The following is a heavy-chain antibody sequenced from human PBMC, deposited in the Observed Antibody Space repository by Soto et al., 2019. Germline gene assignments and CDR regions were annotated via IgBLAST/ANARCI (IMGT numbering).Heavy chain of an antibody. Sequence: SDTLSLTCTVSGGSISSYYWGWIRQSPGKGLEWIGSVYYGGRSYSKSSVKSRITISVDTSKNQFSLNLNSVTASDTAVYFCVSQRTSVLSQAYFDYWRPGALVTVSS. CDR2: VYYGGRS. CDR3: VSQRTSVLSQAYFDY. V-gene: IGHV4-39*01. D-gene: IGHD2-8*01. CDR1: GGSISSYY. J-gene: IGHJ4*02.